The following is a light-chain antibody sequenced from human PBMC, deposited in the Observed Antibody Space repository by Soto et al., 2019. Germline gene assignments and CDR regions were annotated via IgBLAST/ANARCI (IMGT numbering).Light chain of an antibody. CDR1: QGISSY. CDR2: AAS. V-gene: IGKV1-9*01. J-gene: IGKJ4*01. CDR3: QQLNSYPPLT. Sequence: IQLTQSPSSLSASVGDRVTITCRASQGISSYLAWYQQKPGKAPKLLIYAASTLQSGVPSSFSGSGSETDFTLTISSLQPEDFATYYCQQLNSYPPLTFGGGTKVEIK.